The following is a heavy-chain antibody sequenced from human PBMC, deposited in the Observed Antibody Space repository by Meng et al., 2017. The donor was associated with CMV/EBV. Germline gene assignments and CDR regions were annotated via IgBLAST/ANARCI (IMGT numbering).Heavy chain of an antibody. V-gene: IGHV4-61*01. CDR2: MYYSGST. CDR3: ASFAATTPEYYGMDV. D-gene: IGHD5-12*01. J-gene: IGHJ6*02. CDR1: GGSVSSGSYY. Sequence: SETLSLTCTVSGGSVSSGSYYWSWIRQPPGKGLEWIGYMYYSGSTNYNPSLKSRVTISVDTSKNQFSLKLSSVTAADTAVYYCASFAATTPEYYGMDVWGQGTTVTVSS.